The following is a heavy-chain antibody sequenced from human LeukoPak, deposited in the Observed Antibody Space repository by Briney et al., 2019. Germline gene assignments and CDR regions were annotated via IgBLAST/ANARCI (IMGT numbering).Heavy chain of an antibody. D-gene: IGHD6-19*01. CDR2: IKQDGSEK. V-gene: IGHV3-7*01. CDR3: ARTYSSGWTEHYFDY. CDR1: GFTFSSYW. J-gene: IGHJ4*02. Sequence: GGSLRLSCAASGFTFSSYWMSWVRQAPGKGLEWVANIKQDGSEKYYVDSVKGRFTISRDNAKNSLYLQMNSLRAEDTAVYYCARTYSSGWTEHYFDYWGQGTLVTVSS.